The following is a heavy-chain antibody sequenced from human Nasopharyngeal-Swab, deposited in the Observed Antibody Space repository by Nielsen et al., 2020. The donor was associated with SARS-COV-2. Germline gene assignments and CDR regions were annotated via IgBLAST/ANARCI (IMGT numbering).Heavy chain of an antibody. CDR1: GFTFSSYG. Sequence: GESLKISCAASGFTFSSYGMHWVRQAPGKGLEWVAVISYDGSNKYYADSVKGRFTISRDNSKNTLYLQMNGLRAEDTAVYYCAKAHGGGFYCYYMDVWGKGTTVTVSS. J-gene: IGHJ6*03. CDR2: ISYDGSNK. D-gene: IGHD2-15*01. CDR3: AKAHGGGFYCYYMDV. V-gene: IGHV3-30*18.